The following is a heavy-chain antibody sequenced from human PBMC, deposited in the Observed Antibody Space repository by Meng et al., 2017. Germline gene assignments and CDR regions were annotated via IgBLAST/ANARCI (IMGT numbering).Heavy chain of an antibody. D-gene: IGHD3-10*01. V-gene: IGHV4-34*01. J-gene: IGHJ5*02. CDR3: ARKFTMVRGIYNWFDP. Sequence: QVQSTQWVAGPLKPTESQSLTCACYGASFSGYYWSWNRQPPGKGLGWIGEINHSGSTNYNPSLKSRVTISVDTSKNQFSLKLSSVTAADTAVYYCARKFTMVRGIYNWFDPWGQGTLVTASS. CDR2: INHSGST. CDR1: GASFSGYY.